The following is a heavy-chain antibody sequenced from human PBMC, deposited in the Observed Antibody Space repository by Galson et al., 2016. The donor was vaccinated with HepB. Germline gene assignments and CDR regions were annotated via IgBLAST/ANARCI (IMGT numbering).Heavy chain of an antibody. D-gene: IGHD1-26*01. CDR1: GASISSGDYS. J-gene: IGHJ4*02. Sequence: ETLSLTCAVSGASISSGDYSWSWVRQAPGKGLEWVANIKQDGSEKYYVDSVKGRFTISRDNAKSSMSLQMNSLRAEDTAVYYCVRGGSSRWQFDNWGQGTLITVCS. CDR2: IKQDGSEK. V-gene: IGHV3-7*01. CDR3: VRGGSSRWQFDN.